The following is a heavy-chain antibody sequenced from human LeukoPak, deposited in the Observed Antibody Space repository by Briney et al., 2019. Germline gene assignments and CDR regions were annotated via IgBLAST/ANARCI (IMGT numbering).Heavy chain of an antibody. CDR1: GFTLSSYC. D-gene: IGHD6-6*01. Sequence: GGSLRLSCAASGFTLSSYCMNWVRQAPGKGLEWVSYIISRSSTIKYAVSVKGRFTTARDNAKSSLYLQMNSQRAEDTAGYYCARAASYSSSSEWGQGTLVTVSS. CDR2: IISRSSTI. CDR3: ARAASYSSSSE. V-gene: IGHV3-48*01. J-gene: IGHJ4*02.